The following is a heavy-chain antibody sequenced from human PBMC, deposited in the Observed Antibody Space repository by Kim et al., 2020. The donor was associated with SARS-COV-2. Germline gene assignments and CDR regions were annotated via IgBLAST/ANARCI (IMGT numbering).Heavy chain of an antibody. CDR2: IYTSGST. Sequence: SETLSLTCTVSGGSISSYYWSWIRQPAGKGLEWIGRIYTSGSTNYNPSLKSRVTMSVDTSKNQFSLKLSSVTAADTAVYYCARDEDHIAAAGTWYYFDYWGQGTLVTVSS. CDR3: ARDEDHIAAAGTWYYFDY. J-gene: IGHJ4*02. V-gene: IGHV4-4*07. D-gene: IGHD6-13*01. CDR1: GGSISSYY.